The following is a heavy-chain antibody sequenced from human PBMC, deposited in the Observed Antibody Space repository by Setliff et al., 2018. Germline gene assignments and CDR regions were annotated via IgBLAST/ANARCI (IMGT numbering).Heavy chain of an antibody. CDR1: GFTFSSYA. Sequence: GGSLRLSCAASGFTFSSYAMSWVRQAPGQGLEWVSAISGSGGSTYYADSVKGRFTISRDNSKNTLYLQMDSLRAEDTAVYYCAKRGPYCSGGTCNYYFDYWGQGTLVTVSS. CDR3: AKRGPYCSGGTCNYYFDY. CDR2: ISGSGGST. V-gene: IGHV3-23*01. J-gene: IGHJ4*02. D-gene: IGHD2-15*01.